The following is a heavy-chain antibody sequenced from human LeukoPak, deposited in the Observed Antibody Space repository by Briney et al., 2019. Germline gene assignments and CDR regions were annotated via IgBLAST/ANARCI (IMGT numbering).Heavy chain of an antibody. V-gene: IGHV1-69*08. J-gene: IGHJ4*02. CDR3: SSRADYGGDSY. D-gene: IGHD4-23*01. Sequence: ASVKVSCKAAGYTLTSQYMHWVRQAPGQGLEWMGRIIPMVGTANYAQKFQGRVTITADKSTSTAYMELSSLRSDDTAFYYCSSRADYGGDSYWGQGTLVTVSS. CDR2: IIPMVGTA. CDR1: GYTLTSQY.